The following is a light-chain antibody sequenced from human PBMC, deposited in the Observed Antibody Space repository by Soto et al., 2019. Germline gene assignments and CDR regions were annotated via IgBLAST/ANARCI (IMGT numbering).Light chain of an antibody. CDR3: SSCTASSSVL. CDR1: SGDVGGSDS. CDR2: DVS. V-gene: IGLV2-14*03. Sequence: QSALTQPASVSGSPGQSITISCTGTSGDVGGSDSVSWYQQHPGKAPKLIIFDVSDRPSGVSNRFSGSKSGNTASLTISGHLAEDEADYYCSSCTASSSVLFGGGTKVTVL. J-gene: IGLJ2*01.